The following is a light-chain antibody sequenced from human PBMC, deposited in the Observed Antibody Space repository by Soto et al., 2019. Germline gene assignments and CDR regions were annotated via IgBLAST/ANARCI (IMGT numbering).Light chain of an antibody. J-gene: IGKJ1*01. Sequence: ETVLTQSPGTLSLSPGERATLFCRASQSVSSSYLAWYQQKPGQAPRLLIYGASSRATGIPDRFSGSGSWTDFTLTISRLEPEDFALYYCQQHGSSPPSWTFGQGTKVEIK. V-gene: IGKV3-20*01. CDR2: GAS. CDR1: QSVSSSY. CDR3: QQHGSSPPSWT.